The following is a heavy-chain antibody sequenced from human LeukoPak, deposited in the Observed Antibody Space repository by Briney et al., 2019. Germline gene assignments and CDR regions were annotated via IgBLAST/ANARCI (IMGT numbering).Heavy chain of an antibody. CDR2: IYHSGST. CDR3: ARSYLPTYYDFWSGYYLTFDY. Sequence: PSETLSLTCAVSGYSISSGYYWGWLRQPPGKGLEWIGSIYHSGSTYYNPSLKSRVTISVDTSKNQFSLKLSSVTAADTAVYYCARSYLPTYYDFWSGYYLTFDYWGQGTLVTVSS. J-gene: IGHJ4*02. D-gene: IGHD3-3*01. V-gene: IGHV4-38-2*01. CDR1: GYSISSGYY.